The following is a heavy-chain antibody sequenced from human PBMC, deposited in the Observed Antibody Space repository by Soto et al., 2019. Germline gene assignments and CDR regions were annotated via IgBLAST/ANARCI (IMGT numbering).Heavy chain of an antibody. CDR1: GGSVSSGSYY. CDR3: ARARLRYFGWLLSHYGMDV. V-gene: IGHV4-61*01. Sequence: SETLSLTCTVSGGSVSSGSYYWSWLRQPPGKGLEWIGYIYYSGSTNYNPSLKSRVTISVATSKNQFSLKLSSVTAANTGVYYCARARLRYFGWLLSHYGMDVWGQGTTVTVSS. J-gene: IGHJ6*02. D-gene: IGHD3-9*01. CDR2: IYYSGST.